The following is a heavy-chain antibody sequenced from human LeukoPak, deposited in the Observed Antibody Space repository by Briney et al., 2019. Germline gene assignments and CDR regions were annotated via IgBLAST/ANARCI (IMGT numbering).Heavy chain of an antibody. CDR2: IYSGGST. CDR3: AKRGDETYYYDSSGYLSPLYFDY. J-gene: IGHJ4*02. D-gene: IGHD3-22*01. CDR1: GFTVSSNY. V-gene: IGHV3-53*01. Sequence: TGGSLRLSCAASGFTVSSNYMSWVRQAPGKGLEWVSVIYSGGSTYYADSVKGRFTISRHNSKNTLYLQMNSLRAEDTAVYYCAKRGDETYYYDSSGYLSPLYFDYWGQGTLVTVSS.